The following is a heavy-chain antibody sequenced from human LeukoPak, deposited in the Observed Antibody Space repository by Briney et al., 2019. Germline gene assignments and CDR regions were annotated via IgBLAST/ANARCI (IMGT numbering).Heavy chain of an antibody. D-gene: IGHD2-15*01. CDR1: GFTFSSNW. CDR2: INTDGITT. Sequence: GGSLRLSCAASGFTFSSNWMHWVRQAPGKGLVWVSRINTDGITTDYADSVKGRFTISRVNAKNTLYLQMNSLRVEDTAVYYCLVILTEPTSPSPDGLDIWGQGTMVTVSS. CDR3: LVILTEPTSPSPDGLDI. V-gene: IGHV3-74*01. J-gene: IGHJ3*02.